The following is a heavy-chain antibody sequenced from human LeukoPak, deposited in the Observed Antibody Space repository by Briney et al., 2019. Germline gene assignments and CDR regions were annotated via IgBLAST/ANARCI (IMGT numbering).Heavy chain of an antibody. CDR1: GYTFTSYG. D-gene: IGHD1-26*01. CDR3: AREPLSNVGLVGATRYNDY. CDR2: ISAYNGNT. V-gene: IGHV1-18*01. J-gene: IGHJ4*02. Sequence: ASVKVSCKASGYTFTSYGISWVRQAPGQGLEWMGWISAYNGNTNYAQKLQGRVTMTTDTSTSTAYMELRSLRSDDTAVYYCAREPLSNVGLVGATRYNDYWGQGTLVTVSS.